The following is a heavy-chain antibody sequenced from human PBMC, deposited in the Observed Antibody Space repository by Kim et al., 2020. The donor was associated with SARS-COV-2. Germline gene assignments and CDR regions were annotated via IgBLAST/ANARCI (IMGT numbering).Heavy chain of an antibody. CDR2: IYSGGST. D-gene: IGHD4-17*01. CDR3: ARVSGLDYGDYLRYFDL. J-gene: IGHJ2*01. CDR1: GFTVSSNY. V-gene: IGHV3-53*01. Sequence: GGSLRLSCAASGFTVSSNYMSWVRQAPGKGLEWVSVIYSGGSTYYSDSVKGRFTISRDNSKNTLYLQMNSLRAEDTAVYYCARVSGLDYGDYLRYFDLWGRGTLVTVSS.